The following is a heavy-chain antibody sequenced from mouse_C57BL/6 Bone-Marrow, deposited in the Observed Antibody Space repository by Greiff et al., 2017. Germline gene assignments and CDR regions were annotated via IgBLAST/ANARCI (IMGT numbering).Heavy chain of an antibody. Sequence: EVQLVESGGGLVKPGGSLKLSCAASGFTFSSYAMSWVRQTPEKRLEWVATISDGGSYTYYPDNVKGRFTISRDNAKNNLYLQMSHLKSEDTAMYYWATIYGNYEGFAYWGQGTLVTVSA. V-gene: IGHV5-4*01. CDR3: ATIYGNYEGFAY. J-gene: IGHJ3*01. CDR1: GFTFSSYA. CDR2: ISDGGSYT. D-gene: IGHD2-1*01.